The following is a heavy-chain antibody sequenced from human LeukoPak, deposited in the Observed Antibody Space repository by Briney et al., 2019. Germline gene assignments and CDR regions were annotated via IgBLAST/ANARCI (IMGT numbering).Heavy chain of an antibody. D-gene: IGHD3-22*01. CDR1: GGTFSSYA. CDR3: ARDLRRLSWLPPSGDY. CDR2: ISAYNGNT. V-gene: IGHV1-18*01. Sequence: ASVTVSCKASGGTFSSYAISWVRQAPGQGLEWMGWISAYNGNTNYAQKLQGRVTMTTDTSTSTAYMELRSLRSDDTAVYYCARDLRRLSWLPPSGDYWGQGTLVTVSS. J-gene: IGHJ4*02.